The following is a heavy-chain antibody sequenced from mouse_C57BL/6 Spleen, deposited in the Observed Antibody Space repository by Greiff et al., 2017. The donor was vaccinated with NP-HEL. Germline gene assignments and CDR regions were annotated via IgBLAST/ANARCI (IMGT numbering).Heavy chain of an antibody. D-gene: IGHD3-3*01. V-gene: IGHV1-7*01. CDR3: AIGDDWYFDV. J-gene: IGHJ1*03. CDR1: GYTFTSYW. CDR2: ITPSSGYT. Sequence: VQLQQSGAELAKPGASVKLSCKASGYTFTSYWMHWVKQRPGQGLDWIGYITPSSGYTKYNQKFKDKATLTADKSSSPAYMQLSSLTYEDSAVYSCAIGDDWYFDVWGTGTTVTVSS.